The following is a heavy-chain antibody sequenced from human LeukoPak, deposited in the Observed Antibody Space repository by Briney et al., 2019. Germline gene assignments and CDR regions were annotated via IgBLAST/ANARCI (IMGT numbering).Heavy chain of an antibody. CDR2: IKQDGSEK. CDR3: ARDKSGSGRHMAGLR. CDR1: GFTFSSYW. D-gene: IGHD3-10*01. Sequence: GGSLRLSCAASGFTFSSYWVTWVRQAPGKGLEWVANIKQDGSEKYYVDSVKGRFTISRDNAKNSLYLQMNSLRADDTAVYYCARDKSGSGRHMAGLRWGQGTLVTVSS. V-gene: IGHV3-7*01. J-gene: IGHJ4*02.